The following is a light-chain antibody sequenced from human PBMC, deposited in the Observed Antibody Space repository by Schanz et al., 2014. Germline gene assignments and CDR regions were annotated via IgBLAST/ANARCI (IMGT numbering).Light chain of an antibody. J-gene: IGLJ3*02. Sequence: QSVLTQPPSASGTPGQRVTISCSGSSSNIGSNTVNWYQQLPGTAPKLLIYSNNQRPSGVPDRFSGSKSGTSASLAISGLQSEDEADYYCQSYDSSLSGLNWVFGGGTKLTVL. CDR2: SNN. CDR3: QSYDSSLSGLNWV. CDR1: SSNIGSNT. V-gene: IGLV1-44*01.